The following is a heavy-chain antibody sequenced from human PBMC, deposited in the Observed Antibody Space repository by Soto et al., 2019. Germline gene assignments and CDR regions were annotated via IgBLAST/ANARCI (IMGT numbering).Heavy chain of an antibody. CDR2: ISESGDTK. CDR3: AKYCSTAVWFDY. CDR1: GFTFSSCS. Sequence: PGGSLRLSFASSGFTFSSCSMNGVRQAPGKGLEGVSFISESGDTKYYADSVKGQFTISRDHAKNSLYLQMSSLRDEDTAVYYCAKYCSTAVWFDYWGQGTLVTVSS. V-gene: IGHV3-48*02. J-gene: IGHJ4*02. D-gene: IGHD2-15*01.